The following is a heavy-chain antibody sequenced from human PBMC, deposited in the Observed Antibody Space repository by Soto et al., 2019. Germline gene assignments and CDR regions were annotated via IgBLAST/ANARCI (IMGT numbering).Heavy chain of an antibody. CDR3: ATNEYYGSGSYNYYYYYMDV. CDR2: IYYSGST. D-gene: IGHD3-10*01. V-gene: IGHV4-59*01. J-gene: IGHJ6*03. Sequence: SETLSLTCTVSGGSISSYYWSWIRQPPGKGLEWIGYIYYSGSTNYNPSLKSRVTISVDTSKNQFSLKLSSVTAVDTAVYYCATNEYYGSGSYNYYYYYMDVWGKGTTVTVSS. CDR1: GGSISSYY.